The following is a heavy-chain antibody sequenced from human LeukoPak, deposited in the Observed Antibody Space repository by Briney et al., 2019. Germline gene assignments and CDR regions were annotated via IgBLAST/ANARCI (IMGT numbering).Heavy chain of an antibody. Sequence: PGGSLRLSCAASGFTFSYVWMSWVRQAPGKGLEWVARIASTADGGTTEYAAPVKGRFTISRDDSKSILYLQMNSLKTEDTALYFCSEGLDYWGQGTLVTVSS. CDR2: IASTADGGTT. V-gene: IGHV3-15*04. J-gene: IGHJ4*02. CDR1: GFTFSYVW. CDR3: SEGLDY.